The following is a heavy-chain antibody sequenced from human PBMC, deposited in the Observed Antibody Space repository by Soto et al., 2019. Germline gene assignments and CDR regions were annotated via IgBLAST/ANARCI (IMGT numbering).Heavy chain of an antibody. Sequence: EVQLLESGGGLVQPGGSLRLSCAASGFRFSSYAMSWVRQAPGRGLEWVSGVSGSDGSTYYADSVKGGFTISRDNSKSTLYLQIDALRAEDTAVYYCAKDFLSSGWALEYVFEHWGQGTLVTVPS. D-gene: IGHD6-19*01. CDR3: AKDFLSSGWALEYVFEH. J-gene: IGHJ4*02. CDR2: VSGSDGST. CDR1: GFRFSSYA. V-gene: IGHV3-23*01.